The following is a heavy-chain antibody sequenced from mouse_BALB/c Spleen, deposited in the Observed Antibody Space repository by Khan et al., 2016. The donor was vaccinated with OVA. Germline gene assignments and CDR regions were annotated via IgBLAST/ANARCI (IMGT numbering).Heavy chain of an antibody. J-gene: IGHJ2*01. V-gene: IGHV5-17*02. Sequence: EVELVESGGGLVQPGGSRKLSCAASGFTFNNYGMHWVRQAPEKGLEWVAYISGDSNTIYYVDSVKGRFTISRDNPKNTLFLQMTSLMSEDTAMYYCATSYFYGYYFDYWGPGTTRIVS. CDR1: GFTFNNYG. CDR2: ISGDSNTI. CDR3: ATSYFYGYYFDY. D-gene: IGHD1-1*01.